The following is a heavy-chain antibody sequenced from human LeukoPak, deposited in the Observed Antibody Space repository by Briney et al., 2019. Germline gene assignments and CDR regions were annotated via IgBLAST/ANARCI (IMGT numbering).Heavy chain of an antibody. CDR3: ARQTGSGVFILP. D-gene: IGHD3-3*01. Sequence: PSETLSLTCAVYGGSFSGYYWSWIRQPPGKGLEWIGQINHSGSTNYNPSLQSRVTISVDTSKNQFSLKLNSVTAADTSVYYCARQTGSGVFILPGGQGTLVTVSS. CDR1: GGSFSGYY. CDR2: INHSGST. V-gene: IGHV4-34*01. J-gene: IGHJ4*02.